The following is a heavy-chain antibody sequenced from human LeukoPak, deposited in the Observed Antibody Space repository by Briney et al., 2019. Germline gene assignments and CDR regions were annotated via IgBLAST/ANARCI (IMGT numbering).Heavy chain of an antibody. V-gene: IGHV3-21*01. CDR2: ISSSSSYI. J-gene: IGHJ4*02. Sequence: PGGSLRLSCAASGFTFSSYSMNWVRQAPGKGLEWVSSISSSSSYIYYADSVEGRFTISRDNAKNSLYLQMNSLRAEDTAVYYCARSYYDILTGPFDYWGQGTLVTVSS. CDR3: ARSYYDILTGPFDY. CDR1: GFTFSSYS. D-gene: IGHD3-9*01.